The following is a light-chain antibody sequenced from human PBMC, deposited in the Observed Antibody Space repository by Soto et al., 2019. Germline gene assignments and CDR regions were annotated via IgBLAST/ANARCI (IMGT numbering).Light chain of an antibody. J-gene: IGKJ2*01. CDR1: QSISSSY. CDR2: AAS. CDR3: QLYGGSHMFS. V-gene: IGKV3-20*01. Sequence: EIVLTQSPGTLSLSPGEGGTLSCRASQSISSSYLAWYQQKPGQSPRLLIYAASSRATGIPDRFSGSGSGTDFTLTISRLEPEDFGVYYCQLYGGSHMFSFGKGTKLEIK.